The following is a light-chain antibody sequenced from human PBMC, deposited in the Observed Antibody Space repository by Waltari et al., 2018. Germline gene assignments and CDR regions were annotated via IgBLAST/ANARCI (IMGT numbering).Light chain of an antibody. J-gene: IGLJ3*02. V-gene: IGLV2-23*01. CDR2: EAT. CDR1: SRDVGPYNL. CDR3: CSYAGSGSWV. Sequence: QSALTQPASVSGSPGQSISISCIGTSRDVGPYNLVSWYQHHPGKAPKLIVFEATKRPSGVSNRFSGSKATTTASLITSGLQADDEADYYCCSYAGSGSWVFGGGTKVTVI.